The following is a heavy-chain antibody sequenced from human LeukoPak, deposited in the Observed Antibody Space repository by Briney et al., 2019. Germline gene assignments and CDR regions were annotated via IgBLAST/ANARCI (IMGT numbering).Heavy chain of an antibody. CDR1: GGSFSGYY. J-gene: IGHJ1*01. CDR2: INHSGST. CDR3: ARGRVYSSGWFFQH. D-gene: IGHD6-19*01. Sequence: PSETLSLTCAVYGGSFSGYYWSWIRQPPGKGLEWIGEINHSGSTNYNPSLKSRVTISVDTSKNQFSLKLSSVTAADTAVYYCARGRVYSSGWFFQHWGQGTLVTVSP. V-gene: IGHV4-34*01.